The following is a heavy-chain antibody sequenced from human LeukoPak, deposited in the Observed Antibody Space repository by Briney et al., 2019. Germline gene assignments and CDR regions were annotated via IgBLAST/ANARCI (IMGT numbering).Heavy chain of an antibody. V-gene: IGHV3-23*01. CDR1: GFTFSSYA. Sequence: PGGSLRLSCAASGFTFSSYAMSWVRQAPGKGLEWVSAISGSGGSTYYADSVKGRFTISRDNSKNTLYLQMNSLRAEDTAVYYCAKALNTQYYDFWSGYYTQDYYYGMDVWGQGTTVTVSS. CDR3: AKALNTQYYDFWSGYYTQDYYYGMDV. J-gene: IGHJ6*02. D-gene: IGHD3-3*01. CDR2: ISGSGGST.